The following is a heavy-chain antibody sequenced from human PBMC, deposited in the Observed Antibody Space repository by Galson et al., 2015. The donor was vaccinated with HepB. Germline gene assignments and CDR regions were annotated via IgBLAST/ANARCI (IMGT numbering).Heavy chain of an antibody. CDR1: GGSISSYY. D-gene: IGHD3-3*01. CDR2: IYYTGST. Sequence: CTVSGGSISSYYWSWIRQPPGKGLEWIGYIYYTGSTNYNPSLKSRVTISVDTSKNQFSLKLSSVTAADTALYYCARFISSGGVTDYWGQGTLVTVSS. J-gene: IGHJ4*02. V-gene: IGHV4-59*08. CDR3: ARFISSGGVTDY.